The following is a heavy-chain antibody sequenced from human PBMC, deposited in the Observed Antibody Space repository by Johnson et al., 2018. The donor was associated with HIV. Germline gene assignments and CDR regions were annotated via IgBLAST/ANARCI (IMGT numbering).Heavy chain of an antibody. D-gene: IGHD2-15*01. Sequence: QLVEFGGGLVQPGRSLRLSCAASGFTFDDYAMHWVRQAPGKGLEWVSGISWNSGSIGYADSVKGRFTISSDNSQNTVYLETNSLRPEDTAVYYCAKWKYCSGDNCYSEFGVFDDAFYIWGQGTMVTVSS. CDR1: GFTFDDYA. J-gene: IGHJ3*02. V-gene: IGHV3-9*01. CDR3: AKWKYCSGDNCYSEFGVFDDAFYI. CDR2: ISWNSGSI.